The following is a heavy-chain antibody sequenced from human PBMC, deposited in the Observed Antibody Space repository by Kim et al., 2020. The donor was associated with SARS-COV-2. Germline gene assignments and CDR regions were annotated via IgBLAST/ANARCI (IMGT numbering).Heavy chain of an antibody. D-gene: IGHD2-15*01. J-gene: IGHJ5*02. CDR2: NK. CDR3: AREQVEGFDP. Sequence: NKYYADSVKGRFTISRDNSKNTLYLQMNSLRAEDTAVYYCAREQVEGFDPWGQGTLVTVSS. V-gene: IGHV3-30*01.